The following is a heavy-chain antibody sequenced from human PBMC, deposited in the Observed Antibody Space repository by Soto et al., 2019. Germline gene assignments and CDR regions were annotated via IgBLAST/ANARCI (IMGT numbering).Heavy chain of an antibody. Sequence: QVQLVESGGGVVQPGRSLRLSCAASGFTFNNYGMHWVRQAPGKGLEWVSIISYDGSNKYYADSVMGRFTISRDNSKNTLYLQMNSLRDEDTAVYYCAKXLLGXXXXXXYGGDYWGQGTLVTVSS. J-gene: IGHJ4*02. CDR3: AKXLLGXXXXXXYGGDY. V-gene: IGHV3-30*18. CDR2: ISYDGSNK. D-gene: IGHD3-16*01. CDR1: GFTFNNYG.